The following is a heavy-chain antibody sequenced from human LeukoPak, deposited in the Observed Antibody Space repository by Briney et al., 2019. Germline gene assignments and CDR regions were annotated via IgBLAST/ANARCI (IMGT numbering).Heavy chain of an antibody. D-gene: IGHD6-19*01. J-gene: IGHJ4*02. Sequence: GASLKISSKGAGYFFTRYWNGWVRQLPGKGQEGMGIIDTDDSDTRYSPSFQGQVTISDDKSISTAYLQWSSLKASDTAMYYCARLGLAVAGFPFDYWGQGTLVTVSS. CDR3: ARLGLAVAGFPFDY. CDR2: IDTDDSDT. CDR1: GYFFTRYW. V-gene: IGHV5-51*01.